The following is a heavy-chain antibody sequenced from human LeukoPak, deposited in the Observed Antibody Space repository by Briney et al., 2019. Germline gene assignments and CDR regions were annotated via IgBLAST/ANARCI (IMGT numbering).Heavy chain of an antibody. CDR2: FDPEDGGT. D-gene: IGHD3-16*01. CDR1: VYTLTELS. CDR3: ATAVTGGTYYYYYYMDV. Sequence: ASVKVSCKVSVYTLTELSMHWVRQAPGKRLEWMGGFDPEDGGTIYAQKFQGRVTMTEDPSTDTAYMELSSLRSEDTAVYYCATAVTGGTYYYYYYMDVWGKGTTVTISS. J-gene: IGHJ6*03. V-gene: IGHV1-24*01.